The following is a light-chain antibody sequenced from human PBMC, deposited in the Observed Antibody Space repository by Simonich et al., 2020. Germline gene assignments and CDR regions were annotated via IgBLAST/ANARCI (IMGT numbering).Light chain of an antibody. V-gene: IGKV4-1*01. Sequence: DIVMTQSPDSLDVSLGERATINCKSSQIVLSSSNNKNYLPWYQQKPGQPPKLLIYWASTRESVVPDRFSGSGSGTDFTLTISSLQAEDVAVYYCQQYYSTPFTFGPGTKVDIK. CDR3: QQYYSTPFT. CDR1: QIVLSSSNNKNY. CDR2: WAS. J-gene: IGKJ3*01.